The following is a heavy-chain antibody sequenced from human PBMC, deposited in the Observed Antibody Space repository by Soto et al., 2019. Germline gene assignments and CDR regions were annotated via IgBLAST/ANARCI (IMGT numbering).Heavy chain of an antibody. D-gene: IGHD3-22*01. J-gene: IGHJ4*02. CDR3: ARTFYYDRSGNYVFYYFDY. V-gene: IGHV4-39*01. CDR1: GGSVSSGSYY. CDR2: IYFSGST. Sequence: PSETLSLTCTVSGGSVSSGSYYWGWIRQSPGKGLEWFGNIYFSGSTYYNPSLKSRVTISVDTSKNQFSLKLSSVNAADTAVYYCARTFYYDRSGNYVFYYFDYWGQGALVTVSS.